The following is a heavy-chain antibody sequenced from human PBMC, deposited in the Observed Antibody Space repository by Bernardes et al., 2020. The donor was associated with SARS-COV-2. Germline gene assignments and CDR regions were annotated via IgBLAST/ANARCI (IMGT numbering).Heavy chain of an antibody. V-gene: IGHV1-46*01. CDR3: AREYSSGYHFDY. CDR1: GYTFTSYY. D-gene: IGHD3-22*01. Sequence: ASVEVSWKASGYTFTSYYMHWVRQAPGQGLEWMGIINPSGGSTSYAQKFQGRVTMTRDTSTSTVYMELSSLRSEDTAVYYCAREYSSGYHFDYWGQGTLVTVSS. J-gene: IGHJ4*02. CDR2: INPSGGST.